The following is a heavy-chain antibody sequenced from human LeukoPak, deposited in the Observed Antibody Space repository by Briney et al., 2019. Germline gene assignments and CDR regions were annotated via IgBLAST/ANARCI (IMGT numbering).Heavy chain of an antibody. J-gene: IGHJ4*02. Sequence: GGSLRLSCAASGFTFSSHAMSWVRQAPGKGLEWVSAISGSGGSTYYADSVKGRFTISRDNSKNTLYLQMNSLRAEDTAVYYCAKTPLRLGELSPPYFDYWGQGTLVTVSS. CDR2: ISGSGGST. CDR1: GFTFSSHA. V-gene: IGHV3-23*01. CDR3: AKTPLRLGELSPPYFDY. D-gene: IGHD3-16*02.